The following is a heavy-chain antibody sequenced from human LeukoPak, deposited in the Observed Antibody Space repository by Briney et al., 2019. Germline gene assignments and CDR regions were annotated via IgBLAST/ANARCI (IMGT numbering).Heavy chain of an antibody. CDR2: IKQDARFL. D-gene: IGHD1-1*01. CDR1: GFTFSNYW. V-gene: IGHV3-7*04. Sequence: GGSLRLSCAASGFTFSNYWMSCVRQAPDKGLWWVANIKQDARFLNTAGSVKGGFTISTDNAQRSLYLHMNSLRDEDTALYYCARTRYSDEAFDYWAQGTLVTVYS. CDR3: ARTRYSDEAFDY. J-gene: IGHJ4*02.